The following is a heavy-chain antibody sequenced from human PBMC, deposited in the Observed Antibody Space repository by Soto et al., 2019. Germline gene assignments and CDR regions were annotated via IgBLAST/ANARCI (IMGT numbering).Heavy chain of an antibody. V-gene: IGHV4-30-2*01. CDR1: GGSISSGGYS. CDR2: IYHSGST. CDR3: ATGAPVLFDY. J-gene: IGHJ4*02. Sequence: QLQLQESGSGLGKPSQTLSLTCAVSGGSISSGGYSWSWIRQPPGKGLEWIGYIYHSGSTYYNPSLKSRVTISVDRSKNQFSLKLSSVTAADTAVYYCATGAPVLFDYWGQGTLVTVSS.